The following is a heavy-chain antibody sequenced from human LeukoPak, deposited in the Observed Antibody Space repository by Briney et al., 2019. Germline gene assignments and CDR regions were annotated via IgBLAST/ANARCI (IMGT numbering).Heavy chain of an antibody. CDR2: ISAYNGNT. D-gene: IGHD1-26*01. Sequence: ASVKVSCKASGYSFSTYGITWVRQAPGQGLEWVGWISAYNGNTNYAQKLQGRFTMTTDTSTNTAYMELRSLRSDDTAVYYCARGSKWEHLDYWGQGTLVTVSS. V-gene: IGHV1-18*01. CDR1: GYSFSTYG. CDR3: ARGSKWEHLDY. J-gene: IGHJ4*02.